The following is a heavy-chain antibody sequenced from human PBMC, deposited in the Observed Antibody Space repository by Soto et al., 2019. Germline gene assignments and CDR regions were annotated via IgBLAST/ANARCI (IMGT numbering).Heavy chain of an antibody. J-gene: IGHJ3*02. CDR3: ARGGGVGVAGSAAFDM. V-gene: IGHV1-2*02. CDR2: INPATGAA. D-gene: IGHD3-3*01. Sequence: QLHLVQSGAVVKKPGASVTVSCSASGYPVTAYYMHWVRQAPGRGLEWMGGINPATGAAKYKQTFQGRVTRTRDTSTSTVFLELGGLTSEDTAVFSCARGGGVGVAGSAAFDMWGQGTLVTVSS. CDR1: GYPVTAYY.